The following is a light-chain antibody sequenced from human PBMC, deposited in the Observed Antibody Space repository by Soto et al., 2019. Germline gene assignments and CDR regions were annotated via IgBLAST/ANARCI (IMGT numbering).Light chain of an antibody. CDR2: GAY. J-gene: IGKJ1*01. Sequence: EIVLTQSPGTLSLSPGEIATLSCRASQSVSNNYLAWYQQKPGQAPRLLIYGAYNRATGIPDRFSGSGSGTDFSLTSSRLEPEDFAVYYCQQYGSSGTFGQGTKVDIK. CDR1: QSVSNNY. CDR3: QQYGSSGT. V-gene: IGKV3-20*01.